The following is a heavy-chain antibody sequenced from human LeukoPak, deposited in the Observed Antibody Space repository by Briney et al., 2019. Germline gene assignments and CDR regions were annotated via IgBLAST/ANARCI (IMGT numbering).Heavy chain of an antibody. CDR3: ISGTYYVREADY. CDR2: ITNSGGRT. CDR1: GFIFSNYA. D-gene: IGHD1-26*01. J-gene: IGHJ4*02. V-gene: IGHV3-23*01. Sequence: GGSLRLSCAASGFIFSNYAMSWVRQPPGMGLEWVSGITNSGGRTFYADSVEGRFTISRDDSKNTLYLQMNSLRAEDTAVYYCISGTYYVREADYWGQGTLVTVSS.